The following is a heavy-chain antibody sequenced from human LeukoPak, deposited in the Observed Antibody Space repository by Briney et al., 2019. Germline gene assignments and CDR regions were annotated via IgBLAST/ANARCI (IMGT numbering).Heavy chain of an antibody. J-gene: IGHJ4*02. CDR1: GGSISNYF. Sequence: PSETLSLTCSVSGGSISNYFWTWIRQPPGKGLEWIGYIYSSGSTYYNPSLKSRVTISVDTSKNRFSLKLSTVTAADTAVYYCARRPTGEPKFGYWVQGTLVTVAS. CDR3: ARRPTGEPKFGY. V-gene: IGHV4-59*08. CDR2: IYSSGST. D-gene: IGHD7-27*01.